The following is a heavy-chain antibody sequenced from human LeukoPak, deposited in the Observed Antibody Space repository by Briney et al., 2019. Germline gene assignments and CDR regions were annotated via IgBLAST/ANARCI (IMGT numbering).Heavy chain of an antibody. CDR3: SMIVVVNHY. J-gene: IGHJ4*02. Sequence: GGSLRLSCAASGFTFINYALHWVRQAPGKGLEWVAVISIDGSDKHYAESVKGRFTISRDNSKNTLYLQMNSLRAEDTAVYYCSMIVVVNHYWGQGTLVTVSS. V-gene: IGHV3-30*04. CDR1: GFTFINYA. CDR2: ISIDGSDK. D-gene: IGHD3-22*01.